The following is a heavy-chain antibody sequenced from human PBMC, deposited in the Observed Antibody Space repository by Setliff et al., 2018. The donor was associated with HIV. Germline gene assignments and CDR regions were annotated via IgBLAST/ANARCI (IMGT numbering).Heavy chain of an antibody. D-gene: IGHD1-26*01. J-gene: IGHJ4*02. CDR1: GGTFSSYA. V-gene: IGHV1-69*13. CDR2: IIPIFGTA. Sequence: SSVKVSCKASGGTFSSYAISWVRQAPGQGLEWMGGIIPIFGTANYAQKFQGRVTITADESTSTAYMELSSLRSEDPAVYYCARRGGGGTTSLVGLDYWGQGTPVTVSS. CDR3: ARRGGGGTTSLVGLDY.